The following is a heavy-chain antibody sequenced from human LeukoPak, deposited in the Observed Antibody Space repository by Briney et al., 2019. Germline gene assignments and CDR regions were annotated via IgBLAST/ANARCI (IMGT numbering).Heavy chain of an antibody. V-gene: IGHV4-4*09. CDR2: TYTSGST. CDR3: ARETSYGEFDY. CDR1: GSISGYY. D-gene: IGHD4-17*01. J-gene: IGHJ4*02. Sequence: SETLSLTCTVSGSISGYYWSWIRQPPGKGLEWIGYTYTSGSTNYNPSLESRVTISVDTSKNQFSLKLSSVTAADTAVYYCARETSYGEFDYWGQGTLVTVSS.